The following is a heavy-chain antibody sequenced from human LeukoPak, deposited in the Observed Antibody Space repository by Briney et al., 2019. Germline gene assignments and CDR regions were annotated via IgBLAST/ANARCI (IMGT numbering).Heavy chain of an antibody. CDR2: IIPILGIA. D-gene: IGHD6-19*01. V-gene: IGHV1-69*04. J-gene: IGHJ4*02. CDR3: AKALYRSGWYTPTDY. CDR1: GGTFSSYA. Sequence: SVKVSCKASGGTFSSYAISWVRQAPGQGLEWMGRIIPILGIANYAQKFQGRVTITADKSTSTAYMELSSLRTEDTALYYCAKALYRSGWYTPTDYWGQGTLVTVSS.